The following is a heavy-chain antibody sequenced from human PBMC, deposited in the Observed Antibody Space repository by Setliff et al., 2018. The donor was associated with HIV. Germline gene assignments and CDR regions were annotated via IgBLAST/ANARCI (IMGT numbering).Heavy chain of an antibody. CDR1: GGSFGVYR. V-gene: IGHV4-4*07. Sequence: SETLSLTCTISGGSFGVYRWSWIRQSSGRGLEWIGRIDSSGTTDYKPSLKGRVAISVDTSRNQFSLRVTSVTAADTAVYFCARDRHSSGLGSYGPWGPGILVTVSS. CDR2: IDSSGTT. CDR3: ARDRHSSGLGSYGP. J-gene: IGHJ5*02. D-gene: IGHD3-10*01.